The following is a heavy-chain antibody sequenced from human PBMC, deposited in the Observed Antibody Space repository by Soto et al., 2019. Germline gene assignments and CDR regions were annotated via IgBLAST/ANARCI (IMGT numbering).Heavy chain of an antibody. V-gene: IGHV1-8*01. CDR1: GYTFTSYD. J-gene: IGHJ5*02. CDR3: ARGPTIRLNWFDP. CDR2: MNPNIGNT. D-gene: IGHD2-21*01. Sequence: ASVKVSCKASGYTFTSYDINWVRQATGQGLEWMGWMNPNIGNTGYAQKFQGRVTMTRNTSISTAYMELSSLRSEDTAVYYCARGPTIRLNWFDPWGQGTLVTVSS.